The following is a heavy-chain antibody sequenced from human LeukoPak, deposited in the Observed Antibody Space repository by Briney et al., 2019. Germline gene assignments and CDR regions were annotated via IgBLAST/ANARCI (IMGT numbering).Heavy chain of an antibody. J-gene: IGHJ6*03. CDR1: GGSISSYY. V-gene: IGHV4-4*07. CDR2: IYTSGST. CDR3: ARDSSGWYYYYYYMDV. Sequence: SETLSLTCTVSGGSISSYYWSWLRQPAGKGLEWIGRIYTSGSTNYNPSLKSRVTMSVDTSKNQFSLKLSSVTAADTAVYYCARDSSGWYYYYYYMDVWGKGTTVTVSS. D-gene: IGHD6-19*01.